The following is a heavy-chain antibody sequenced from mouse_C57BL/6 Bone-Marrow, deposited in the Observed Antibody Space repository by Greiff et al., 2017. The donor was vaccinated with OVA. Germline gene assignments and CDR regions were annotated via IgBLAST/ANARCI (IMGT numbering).Heavy chain of an antibody. Sequence: VKLLESGAELARPGASVKLSCKASGYTFTSYGISWVKQRTGQGLEWIGEIYPRSGNTYYNEKFKGKATLTADKSSSTAYMELRSLTSEDSAVYFCARGLYSNYGFAYWGQGTLVTVSA. CDR1: GYTFTSYG. CDR3: ARGLYSNYGFAY. J-gene: IGHJ3*01. D-gene: IGHD2-5*01. V-gene: IGHV1-81*01. CDR2: IYPRSGNT.